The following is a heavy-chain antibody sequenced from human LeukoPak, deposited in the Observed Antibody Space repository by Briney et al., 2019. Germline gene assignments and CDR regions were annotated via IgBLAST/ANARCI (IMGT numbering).Heavy chain of an antibody. D-gene: IGHD3-3*01. V-gene: IGHV1-2*02. Sequence: ASVKLSCKASGDAFTGHYMHWVRQAPGQGLEWMGWINPNSGGTNYAQKFQGRVTMTRDTSISTAYMELSRLRSDDTAVYYCARALKDDFPRYWGQGTLVTVSS. J-gene: IGHJ4*02. CDR2: INPNSGGT. CDR1: GDAFTGHY. CDR3: ARALKDDFPRY.